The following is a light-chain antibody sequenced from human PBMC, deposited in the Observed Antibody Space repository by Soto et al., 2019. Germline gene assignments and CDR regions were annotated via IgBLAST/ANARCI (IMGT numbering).Light chain of an antibody. J-gene: IGKJ1*01. Sequence: EVVMTQSPATLPVSLGGRVTLSCRASRSVGSNLAWYQQKPGQPPRLLIYEASNRDTGVPNRFSGSGSGTEFTLTITRLQSEDFAVYYCQKYNHWPPWTVGQGTKVDI. CDR3: QKYNHWPPWT. V-gene: IGKV3D-15*01. CDR2: EAS. CDR1: RSVGSN.